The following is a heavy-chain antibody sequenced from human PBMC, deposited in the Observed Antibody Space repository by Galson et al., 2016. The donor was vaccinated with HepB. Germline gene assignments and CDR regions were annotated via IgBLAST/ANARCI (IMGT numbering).Heavy chain of an antibody. J-gene: IGHJ4*02. CDR1: GTSIGRYY. V-gene: IGHV4-4*07. CDR3: ARERVVPAPMGYYFDY. CDR2: IYTTGST. D-gene: IGHD2-2*01. Sequence: SETLSLTCTVSGTSIGRYYRSWIRQPAGKGLEWIGRIYTTGSTNYNPSLKSRVTISVDTSKNQFSLKLSSVTAADTAVYYCARERVVPAPMGYYFDYWGQGTLVTVSS.